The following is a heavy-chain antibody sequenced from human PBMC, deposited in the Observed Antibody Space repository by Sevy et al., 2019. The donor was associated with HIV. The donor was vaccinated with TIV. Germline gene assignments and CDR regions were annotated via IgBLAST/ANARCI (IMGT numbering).Heavy chain of an antibody. D-gene: IGHD1-26*01. CDR2: IDAGNGNT. CDR3: VRANSGDYPSRGYFDY. J-gene: IGHJ4*02. CDR1: GYTFTSYA. Sequence: ASVKVSCKASGYTFTSYAFHCVRQAPGQGLEWMGWIDAGNGNTKYSQKFQGRVTLTRETSASTAYMELSSLRSEDTSVYYCVRANSGDYPSRGYFDYWGQGTLVTVSS. V-gene: IGHV1-3*01.